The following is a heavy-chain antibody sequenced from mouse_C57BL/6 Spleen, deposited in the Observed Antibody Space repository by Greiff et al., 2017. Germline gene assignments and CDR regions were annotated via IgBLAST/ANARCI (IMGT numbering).Heavy chain of an antibody. J-gene: IGHJ3*01. CDR1: GYSITSGYY. CDR2: ISYDGSN. D-gene: IGHD3-3*01. V-gene: IGHV3-6*01. Sequence: VQLQQSGPGLVKPSQSLSLTCSVTGYSITSGYYWNWIRQFPGNKLEWMGYISYDGSNNYNPSLKNRISITRDTSKNQFFLKLNSVTTEDTATYYCARGGGTDWFAYWGQGTLVTVSA. CDR3: ARGGGTDWFAY.